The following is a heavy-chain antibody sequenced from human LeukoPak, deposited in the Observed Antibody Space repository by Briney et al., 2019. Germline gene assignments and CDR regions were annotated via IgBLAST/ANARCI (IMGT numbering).Heavy chain of an antibody. CDR3: ARAMGELLVDY. J-gene: IGHJ4*02. CDR2: ISSSSSYI. V-gene: IGHV3-21*01. D-gene: IGHD1-26*01. CDR1: GFTFSSYS. Sequence: LRLSXAASGFTFSSYSMNWVRQAPGKGLEWVSSISSSSSYIYYADSVKGRFTISRDNAKNSPYLQMNSLRAEDTAVYYCARAMGELLVDYWGQGTLVTASS.